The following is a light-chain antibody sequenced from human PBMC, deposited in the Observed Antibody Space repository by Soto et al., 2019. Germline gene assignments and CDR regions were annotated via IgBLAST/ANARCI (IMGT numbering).Light chain of an antibody. CDR2: GAS. J-gene: IGKJ4*01. Sequence: IMMSQSPATLYVTPGERVTLSCRTSHSVNSHVAWYQQKLGQAPRLLLYGASTRATGIPVRFSGSGFGTEFTLTISSLQSEDFAVYYCQQYNSWPLTFGGAT. V-gene: IGKV3-15*01. CDR3: QQYNSWPLT. CDR1: HSVNSH.